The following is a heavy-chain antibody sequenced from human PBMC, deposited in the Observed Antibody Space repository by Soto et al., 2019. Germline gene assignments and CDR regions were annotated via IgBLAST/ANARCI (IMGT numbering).Heavy chain of an antibody. V-gene: IGHV4-31*03. CDR1: GGSISCGGYY. Sequence: QVQLQESGPGLVKPSQTLSLTCTVSGGSISCGGYYWSWIRQHPGKGLEWIGYIYYSGSTYYNPSLKSRVTISVDTSKNQFSLKLSSVTAADTAVYYCARGTSWGGHFQHWGQGTLVTVSS. CDR3: ARGTSWGGHFQH. CDR2: IYYSGST. D-gene: IGHD3-16*01. J-gene: IGHJ1*01.